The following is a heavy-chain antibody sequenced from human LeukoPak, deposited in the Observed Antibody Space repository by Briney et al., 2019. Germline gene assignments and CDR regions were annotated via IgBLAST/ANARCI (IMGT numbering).Heavy chain of an antibody. CDR3: ARFEAVVGTPPHYYYYYGMDV. Sequence: ASVKVSCKASGYTFTGYYMHWVRQAPGQGLEWMGWINPNSGGTNYAQKFQGRVTMTRDTSISTAYMELSRLRSDDTAVYYCARFEAVVGTPPHYYYYYGMDVWGQGTTVTVSS. CDR1: GYTFTGYY. D-gene: IGHD5-18*01. J-gene: IGHJ6*02. V-gene: IGHV1-2*02. CDR2: INPNSGGT.